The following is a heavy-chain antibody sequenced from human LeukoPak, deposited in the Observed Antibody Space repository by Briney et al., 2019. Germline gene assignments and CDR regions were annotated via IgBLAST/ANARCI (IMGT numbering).Heavy chain of an antibody. J-gene: IGHJ6*03. CDR1: GFTFSSYA. CDR3: AKDGGMVADPYYYYYMDV. V-gene: IGHV3-30*04. D-gene: IGHD2-15*01. Sequence: GGSLRLSCAASGFTFSSYAMHWVRQAPGKGLEWVAVISYDGSNKYYADSVKGRFTISRDKSKNTLHLQMNSLRAEDTAVYYCAKDGGMVADPYYYYYMDVWGKGTTVTVSS. CDR2: ISYDGSNK.